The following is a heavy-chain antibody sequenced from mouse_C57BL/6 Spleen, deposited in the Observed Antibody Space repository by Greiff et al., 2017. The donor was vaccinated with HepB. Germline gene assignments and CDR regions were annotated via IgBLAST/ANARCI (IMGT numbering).Heavy chain of an antibody. D-gene: IGHD1-1*01. J-gene: IGHJ4*01. V-gene: IGHV10-1*01. Sequence: DVHLVESGGGLVQPKGSLKLSCAASGFSFNTYAMNWVRQAPGKGLEWVARIRSKSNNYATYYADSVKDRFTISRDDSESMLYLQMNNLKTEDTAMYYCVRGADYYGSTYYAMDYWGQGTSVTVSS. CDR3: VRGADYYGSTYYAMDY. CDR1: GFSFNTYA. CDR2: IRSKSNNYAT.